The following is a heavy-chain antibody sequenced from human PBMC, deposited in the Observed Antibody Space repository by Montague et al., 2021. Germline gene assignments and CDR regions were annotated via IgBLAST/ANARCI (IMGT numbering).Heavy chain of an antibody. CDR3: ARDPRNYDMLTDYYGFCYYGLDV. CDR1: GASITSGGYY. J-gene: IGHJ6*02. V-gene: IGHV4-61*02. CDR2: INTSGNT. Sequence: TLSLTCTVSGASITSGGYYWTWIRQPAGKGLEWIGCINTSGNTEYNPSLSSRVTILVDTSRNHFSLKLYSVTAADTATYFCARDPRNYDMLTDYYGFCYYGLDVWGQGTTVTVSS. D-gene: IGHD3-9*01.